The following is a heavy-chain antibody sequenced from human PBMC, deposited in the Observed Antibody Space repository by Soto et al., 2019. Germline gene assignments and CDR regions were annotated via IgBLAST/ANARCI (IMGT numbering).Heavy chain of an antibody. CDR3: ASPSDYYDSSGYYY. CDR1: GGTFSSYA. D-gene: IGHD3-22*01. CDR2: IIPIFGTA. V-gene: IGHV1-69*06. J-gene: IGHJ4*02. Sequence: GXSVKGSCKASGGTFSSYAISWGRQAPGQGLEWMGGIIPIFGTANYAQKFQGRVTITADKSTSTAYMELSSLRSEDTAVYYCASPSDYYDSSGYYYWGQGTLVTVSS.